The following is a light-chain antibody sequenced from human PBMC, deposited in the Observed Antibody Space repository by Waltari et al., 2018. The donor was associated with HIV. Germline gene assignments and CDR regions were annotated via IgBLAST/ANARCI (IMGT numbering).Light chain of an antibody. CDR3: AAWDDSLNGPV. Sequence: QSVLTQPPSASGTPGQRVTISCSGSSSNIGSNTVNWYQQLPGTAPKLLIYSNNQRPSGVPYRFYGSKSGTSASLANSGLQSEDEADYYCAAWDDSLNGPVFGGGTKLTIL. V-gene: IGLV1-44*01. CDR2: SNN. CDR1: SSNIGSNT. J-gene: IGLJ2*01.